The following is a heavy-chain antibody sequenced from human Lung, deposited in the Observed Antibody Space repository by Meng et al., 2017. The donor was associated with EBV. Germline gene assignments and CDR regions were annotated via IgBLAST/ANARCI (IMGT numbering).Heavy chain of an antibody. V-gene: IGHV3-30-3*01. Sequence: QVQLVESGGGVVQPGRSLGLSGEASGFTLRSLAMHWVRQAPGKGLEWVAVISYDGSNKYYADSVKGRFTISRDNSKNTLYLQMNSLRAEDTAVYYCARPQLTWFDPWGQGTLVTVSS. CDR1: GFTLRSLA. CDR3: ARPQLTWFDP. CDR2: ISYDGSNK. D-gene: IGHD1-1*01. J-gene: IGHJ5*02.